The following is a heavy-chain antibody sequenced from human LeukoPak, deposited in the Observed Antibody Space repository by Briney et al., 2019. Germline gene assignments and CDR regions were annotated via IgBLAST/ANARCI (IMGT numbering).Heavy chain of an antibody. V-gene: IGHV3-7*01. CDR2: INGDGSIE. D-gene: IGHD1-26*01. J-gene: IGHJ4*02. CDR1: GFTLSSYW. Sequence: GGSLRLSCAASGFTLSSYWMTWVRQAPGKGLEWVSNINGDGSIENYVHSVRGRSSIFRDNAKDALYLQMNSLRVDDTAIYYCARDPIVGDTGGGDYWGQGTLVTVSS. CDR3: ARDPIVGDTGGGDY.